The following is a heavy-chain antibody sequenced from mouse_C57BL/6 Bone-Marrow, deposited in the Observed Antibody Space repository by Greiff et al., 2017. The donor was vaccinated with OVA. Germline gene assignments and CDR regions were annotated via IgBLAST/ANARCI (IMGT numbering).Heavy chain of an antibody. CDR3: ARSLTAQATWFAY. D-gene: IGHD3-2*02. J-gene: IGHJ3*01. V-gene: IGHV1-18*01. CDR1: GYTFTDYN. CDR2: INPNNGGT. Sequence: DVQLQESGPELVKPGASVKIPCKASGYTFTDYNMDWVKQSHGKSLEWIGDINPNNGGTIYNQKFKGKATLTVDKSSSTAYMELRSLTSEDTAVYYCARSLTAQATWFAYWGQGTLVTVSA.